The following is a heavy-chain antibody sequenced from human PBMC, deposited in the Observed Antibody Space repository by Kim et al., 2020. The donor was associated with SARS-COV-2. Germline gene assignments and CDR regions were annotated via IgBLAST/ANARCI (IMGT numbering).Heavy chain of an antibody. CDR3: ARDLVSPLSGGAFDI. J-gene: IGHJ3*02. V-gene: IGHV3-21*01. D-gene: IGHD6-13*01. Sequence: DSVKGRCTISRDNAKNSLYLQMNSLRAEDTAVYYCARDLVSPLSGGAFDIWGQGTMVTVSS.